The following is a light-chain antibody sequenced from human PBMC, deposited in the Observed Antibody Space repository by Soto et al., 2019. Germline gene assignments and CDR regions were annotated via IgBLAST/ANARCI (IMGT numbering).Light chain of an antibody. CDR1: QSVDSN. CDR3: QRYNNWPLT. CDR2: DTS. J-gene: IGKJ4*01. Sequence: EIVMTQSPGTLSVSTGEGATLSCRASQSVDSNLAWYQHKPGQTPRLLIYDTSTRATGVPARFSGSRSGTEFTLTINSLQSEDFAVYYCQRYNNWPLTFGGGTKVESK. V-gene: IGKV3-15*01.